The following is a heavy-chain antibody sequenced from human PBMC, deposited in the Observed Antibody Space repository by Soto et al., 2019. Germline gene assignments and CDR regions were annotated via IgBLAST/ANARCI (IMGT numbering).Heavy chain of an antibody. CDR1: GRTFSGYT. CDR2: IIPLLEVA. Sequence: SVKVSCKASGRTFSGYTISWVRQAPGQGLQWMGRIIPLLEVANYAQKFQGRVIITADKSTNTAYMELSSLRAEDTAVYYCAKDDRAAAQAGTSWFDPWGQGTLVTVSS. D-gene: IGHD6-13*01. V-gene: IGHV1-69*04. J-gene: IGHJ5*02. CDR3: AKDDRAAAQAGTSWFDP.